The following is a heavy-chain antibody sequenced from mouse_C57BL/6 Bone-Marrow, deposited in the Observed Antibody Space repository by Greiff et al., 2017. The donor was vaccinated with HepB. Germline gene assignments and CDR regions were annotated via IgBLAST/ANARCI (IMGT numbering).Heavy chain of an antibody. CDR3: ARRLLFDY. CDR2: INPSTGGT. J-gene: IGHJ2*01. CDR1: GYSFTGYY. V-gene: IGHV1-42*01. Sequence: EVQRVESGPELVKPGASVKISCKASGYSFTGYYMNWVKQSPEKSLEWIGEINPSTGGTTYNQKFKAKATLTVDKSSSTAYMQLKSLTSEDSAVYYCARRLLFDYWGQGTTLTVSS.